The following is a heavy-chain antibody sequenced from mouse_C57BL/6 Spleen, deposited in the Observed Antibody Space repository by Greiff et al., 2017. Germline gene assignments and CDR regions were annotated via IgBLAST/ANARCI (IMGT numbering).Heavy chain of an antibody. J-gene: IGHJ2*01. CDR2: INPNNGGT. V-gene: IGHV1-26*01. D-gene: IGHD1-1*01. CDR1: GYTFTDYY. Sequence: EVQLQQSGPELVKPGASVKISCKASGYTFTDYYMNWVKQSHGKSLEWIGDINPNNGGTSYNQKFKGKATLTVDKSSSTAYMELRILTSEDSAVYYCARGYYGSSSYFDDWGQGTTLTVSS. CDR3: ARGYYGSSSYFDD.